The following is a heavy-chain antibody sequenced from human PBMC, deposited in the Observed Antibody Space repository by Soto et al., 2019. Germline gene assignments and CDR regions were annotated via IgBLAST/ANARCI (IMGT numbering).Heavy chain of an antibody. CDR1: GFSVRTNY. D-gene: IGHD2-21*02. J-gene: IGHJ4*02. CDR3: ARAGVTPNFFDY. Sequence: GGSLRLSCAASGFSVRTNYMSWVRQAPGKGLEWVSVFESGGSIYYADSVKGRFIISRDYAKNTVYLQMNSLRVEDTAVYYCARAGVTPNFFDYWGQGTLVTVSS. CDR2: FESGGSI. V-gene: IGHV3-53*01.